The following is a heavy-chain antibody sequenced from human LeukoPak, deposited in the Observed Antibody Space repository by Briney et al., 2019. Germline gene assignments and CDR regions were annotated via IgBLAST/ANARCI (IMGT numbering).Heavy chain of an antibody. J-gene: IGHJ2*01. D-gene: IGHD6-13*01. CDR3: ARDGAAAGIWYFDL. CDR1: GNTFTSLA. Sequence: GASVKVSCKASGNTFTSLAMHWVRQAPGQRLEWMGWINSGNGNTKYSQMFQGRVTITRDTSASTAYMELSSLRSEDTAVYYCARDGAAAGIWYFDLWGRGTLVTVSS. CDR2: INSGNGNT. V-gene: IGHV1-3*01.